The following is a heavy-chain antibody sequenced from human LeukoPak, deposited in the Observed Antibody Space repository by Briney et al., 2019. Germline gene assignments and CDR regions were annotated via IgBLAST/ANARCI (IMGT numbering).Heavy chain of an antibody. CDR1: GGSISRGGHY. CDR3: ARGSQQLVLDWFDP. CDR2: IYYSGST. J-gene: IGHJ5*02. Sequence: SETLSLTCTVSGGSISRGGHYWSWIRQHPGKGLEWIGYIYYSGSTYYNPSLKSRLMISVDTSKNQFSLKLSSVTAADTAVYYCARGSQQLVLDWFDPWGQGTLVTVSS. D-gene: IGHD6-13*01. V-gene: IGHV4-31*03.